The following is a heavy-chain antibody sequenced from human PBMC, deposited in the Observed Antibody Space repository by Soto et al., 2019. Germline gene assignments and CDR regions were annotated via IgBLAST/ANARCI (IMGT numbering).Heavy chain of an antibody. V-gene: IGHV1-46*01. CDR2: INPSGGST. Sequence: QVQLVQSGAEVKKPGASVKVSCKASGYTFTSYYMHWVRQAPGQGLEWMGIINPSGGSTSYAQKFQGRVTMTGETSASTVYMELSSLRSEDTAVYYCAGDGGGGGRFLEWLFDYWGQGTLVTVSS. CDR1: GYTFTSYY. J-gene: IGHJ4*02. D-gene: IGHD3-3*01. CDR3: AGDGGGGGRFLEWLFDY.